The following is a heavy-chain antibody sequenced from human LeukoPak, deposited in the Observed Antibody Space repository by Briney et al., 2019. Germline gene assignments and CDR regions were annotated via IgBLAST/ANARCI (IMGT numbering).Heavy chain of an antibody. CDR3: ARVSSSSWWALDY. Sequence: PGGSLRLSGAASGFTFSSYWMHWVRQAPGKGLVGVSRINTDGSRTSYAASVKGRFTISRDNAKNTLYLQMHSLRAEDTAVYYCARVSSSSWWALDYWGQGTLVTVSS. CDR1: GFTFSSYW. CDR2: INTDGSRT. J-gene: IGHJ4*02. D-gene: IGHD6-13*01. V-gene: IGHV3-74*01.